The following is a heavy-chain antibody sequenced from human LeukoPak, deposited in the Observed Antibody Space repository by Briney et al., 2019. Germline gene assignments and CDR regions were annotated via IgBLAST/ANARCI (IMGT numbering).Heavy chain of an antibody. J-gene: IGHJ6*03. D-gene: IGHD2-15*01. CDR1: RHSSNNYG. CDR2: ISPYNCHR. Sequence: ASVKVSCKASRHSSNNYGINWVRQAPGQGLEWIGWISPYNCHRHYAHKFQGRVTMTTDTSTTTPYMELRSLRADDTAVYFCASVAKGRYFFYYMDVWGKGTTVTVS. CDR3: ASVAKGRYFFYYMDV. V-gene: IGHV1-18*01.